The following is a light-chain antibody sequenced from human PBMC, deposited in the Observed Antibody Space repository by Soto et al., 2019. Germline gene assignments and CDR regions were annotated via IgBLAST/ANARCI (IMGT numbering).Light chain of an antibody. CDR2: GAS. Sequence: EIVLTQSPGTLYLSPGERATLSCRASQSVSSSYLAWYQQKPGQAPRLIIYGASSRANGIPARFSGSGSWTDYTLTISRLEPEDFAAYYCQRYGSSPTITFSQGTRLEIK. J-gene: IGKJ5*01. CDR1: QSVSSSY. CDR3: QRYGSSPTIT. V-gene: IGKV3-20*01.